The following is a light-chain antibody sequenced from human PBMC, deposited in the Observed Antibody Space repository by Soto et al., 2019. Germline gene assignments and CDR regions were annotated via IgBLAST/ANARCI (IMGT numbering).Light chain of an antibody. V-gene: IGLV2-8*01. CDR2: EVN. Sequence: QSALTQPPSASESPGQSVTISCTGTSSDVGGYNFVSWYQQHPGNAPKLMIYEVNKRPSGVPDRFSGSKSGNTASLTVSGLQAEDEADYYCSSYSVSNNAVVFGGGTKRTVL. J-gene: IGLJ2*01. CDR1: SSDVGGYNF. CDR3: SSYSVSNNAVV.